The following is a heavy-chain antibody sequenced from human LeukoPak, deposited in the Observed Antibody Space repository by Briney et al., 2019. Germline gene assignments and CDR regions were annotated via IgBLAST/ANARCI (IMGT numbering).Heavy chain of an antibody. V-gene: IGHV3-20*04. Sequence: GGSLRLSCAASGFTFDDYGMSWVRQAPGKGLEWVSGINWNGGSTGYADSVKGRFTISRDNAKNSLYLQMNSLRAEDTALYYCARGRISITIIVVHGAFDIWGQGTMVTVSS. CDR3: ARGRISITIIVVHGAFDI. CDR2: INWNGGST. J-gene: IGHJ3*02. D-gene: IGHD3-22*01. CDR1: GFTFDDYG.